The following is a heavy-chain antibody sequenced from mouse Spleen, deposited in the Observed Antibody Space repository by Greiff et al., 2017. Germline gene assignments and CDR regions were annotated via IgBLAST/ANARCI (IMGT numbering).Heavy chain of an antibody. Sequence: EVKLVESGPGLVKPSQSLSLTCSVTGYSITSGYYWNWIRQFPGNKLEWMGYISYDGSNNYNPSLKNRISITRDTSKNQFFLKLNSVTTEDTATYYCARDGDGNYFDYWGQGTTLTVSS. J-gene: IGHJ2*01. D-gene: IGHD2-1*01. V-gene: IGHV3-6*01. CDR3: ARDGDGNYFDY. CDR2: ISYDGSN. CDR1: GYSITSGYY.